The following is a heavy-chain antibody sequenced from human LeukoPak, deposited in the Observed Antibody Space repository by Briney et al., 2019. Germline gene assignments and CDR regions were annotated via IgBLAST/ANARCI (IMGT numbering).Heavy chain of an antibody. V-gene: IGHV3-21*01. J-gene: IGHJ4*02. CDR3: ARDQYYYDSSGSPYYFDY. D-gene: IGHD3-22*01. Sequence: PGGSLRLSCAAPGLTLRSYSMSRVRQAPGKGLEWVSSISSSSSYIYYADSVKGRFTISRDNAKHSLYLQMNSLRAEDTAVYYCARDQYYYDSSGSPYYFDYWGQGTLVTVSS. CDR2: ISSSSSYI. CDR1: GLTLRSYS.